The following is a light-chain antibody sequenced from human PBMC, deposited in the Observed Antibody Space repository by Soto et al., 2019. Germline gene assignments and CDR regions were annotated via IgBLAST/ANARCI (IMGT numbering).Light chain of an antibody. CDR3: QQYGSSPRT. J-gene: IGKJ1*01. CDR2: GAS. Sequence: EIVLTHSPFTLTLSXGARATLSXXXSQSVSSSYLAWYQQKPGQAPRLLIYGASSRATGIPDRFSGSGSGTDFTLTISRLEPEDFAVYYCQQYGSSPRTFGQGTKVDIK. V-gene: IGKV3-20*01. CDR1: QSVSSSY.